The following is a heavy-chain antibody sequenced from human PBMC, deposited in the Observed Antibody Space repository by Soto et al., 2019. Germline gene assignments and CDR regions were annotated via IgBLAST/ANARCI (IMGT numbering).Heavy chain of an antibody. CDR3: ARDQTQYSYRSFFDY. J-gene: IGHJ4*02. V-gene: IGHV3-30-3*01. Sequence: GGSLRLSCAASGFTFSSYAMHWVRQAPGKGLEWVAVISYDGSNKYYADSVKGRFTISRDNSKNTLYLQMNSLRAEDTAVYYCARDQTQYSYRSFFDYWGQGTLVTVSS. CDR2: ISYDGSNK. D-gene: IGHD5-18*01. CDR1: GFTFSSYA.